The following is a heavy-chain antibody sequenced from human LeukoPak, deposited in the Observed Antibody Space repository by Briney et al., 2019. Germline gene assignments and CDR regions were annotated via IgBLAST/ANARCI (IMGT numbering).Heavy chain of an antibody. CDR3: AKGGNLCSSSSCQVNYFDY. CDR1: GFTFKNYA. Sequence: GGSLRLSCAASGFTFKNYAMSWVRQAPGKGLEWVSTISGSGTSTYYADSVKGRFTISRDNSKDTLYLQMNSLRAEDTAVYYCAKGGNLCSSSSCQVNYFDYWGQGTLVTVSS. CDR2: ISGSGTST. D-gene: IGHD6-13*01. J-gene: IGHJ4*02. V-gene: IGHV3-23*01.